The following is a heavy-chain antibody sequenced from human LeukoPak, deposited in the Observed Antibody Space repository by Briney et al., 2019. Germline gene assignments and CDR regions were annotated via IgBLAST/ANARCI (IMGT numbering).Heavy chain of an antibody. Sequence: GGSLRLSCAASGFTFGSYGMHWVRQARGKGLEWVTVIWYGGSNKYYADCVKGRFTISRDNSKDTLYLQMNSLRAEDTAVYYCARARHGILTGYYLDYWGQGTLVTVSS. CDR3: ARARHGILTGYYLDY. V-gene: IGHV3-33*01. D-gene: IGHD3-9*01. CDR1: GFTFGSYG. J-gene: IGHJ4*02. CDR2: IWYGGSNK.